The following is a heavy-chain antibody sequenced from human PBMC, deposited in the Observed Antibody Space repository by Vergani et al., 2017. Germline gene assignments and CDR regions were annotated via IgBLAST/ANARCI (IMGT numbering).Heavy chain of an antibody. CDR1: GRSISSGSYY. CDR3: AREALVGATSDYYYYYYLDV. J-gene: IGHJ6*03. CDR2: IYTIGST. V-gene: IGHV4-61*02. Sequence: QVQLQESGPGLVKPSQTLSLTCTVSGRSISSGSYYWSWIRQPAGKGLEWVGRIYTIGSTDYNPSLKSRVTRSVDTSKNQFSLKLSAVTAADTAVYYWAREALVGATSDYYYYYYLDVWGKGTTVTVSS. D-gene: IGHD1-26*01.